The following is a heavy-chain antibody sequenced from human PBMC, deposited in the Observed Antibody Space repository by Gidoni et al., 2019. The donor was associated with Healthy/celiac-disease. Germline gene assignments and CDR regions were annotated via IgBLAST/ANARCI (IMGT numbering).Heavy chain of an antibody. CDR1: GYTFTSYA. V-gene: IGHV1-3*01. D-gene: IGHD3-3*01. CDR3: ARVDDFWSGYSPFDY. J-gene: IGHJ4*02. CDR2: INAGNGNT. Sequence: QVQLVQSGAEVKKPGASVKVSCKASGYTFTSYAMHWVRQAPGQRLEWMGWINAGNGNTKYSQKFQGRVTITRDTSASTAYMELSSLRSEDTAVYYCARVDDFWSGYSPFDYWGQGTLVTVSS.